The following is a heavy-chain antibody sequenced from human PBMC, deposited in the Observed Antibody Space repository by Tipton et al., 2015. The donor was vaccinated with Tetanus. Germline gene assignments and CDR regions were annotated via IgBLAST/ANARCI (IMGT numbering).Heavy chain of an antibody. CDR2: LDYSGNT. CDR3: ARGTGDY. D-gene: IGHD1-14*01. J-gene: IGHJ4*02. V-gene: IGHV4-39*07. Sequence: TLSLTCTVSGGSISSSYYYWGWIRQPPGKGLEWIGSLDYSGNTYYNSSLMSRVTISVDTSKNQFSLKLSSVTAADTAVYYCARGTGDYWGQGTQVTVSS. CDR1: GGSISSSYYY.